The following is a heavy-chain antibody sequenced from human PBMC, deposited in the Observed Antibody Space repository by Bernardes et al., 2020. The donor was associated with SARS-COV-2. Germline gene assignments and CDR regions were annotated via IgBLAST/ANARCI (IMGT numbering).Heavy chain of an antibody. J-gene: IGHJ4*02. V-gene: IGHV1-18*01. CDR2: ISPSTGHT. D-gene: IGHD3-10*01. Sequence: ASVKVSCKPSAYPFTNFDITRVRQAPGQGLAWMGWISPSTGHTNYAQKFQDRFTMTTETSTRTAYMELRSLRSDDTAVYYCARDDLGVGRFGAEYWGQGSLVTVSS. CDR3: ARDDLGVGRFGAEY. CDR1: AYPFTNFD.